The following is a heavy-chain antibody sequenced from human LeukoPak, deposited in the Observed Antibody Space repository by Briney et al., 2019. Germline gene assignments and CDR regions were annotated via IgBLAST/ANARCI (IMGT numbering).Heavy chain of an antibody. Sequence: SETLSLTCTVSDASVTTYSWSWLRQPAGKGLEWIGRVYSIGATKYNPSLKSLVTISADTSKNQFSLKLPSVTAADTAVYYCARDHYGSGSYKAYFDYWGHGIQVTVSS. J-gene: IGHJ4*01. CDR3: ARDHYGSGSYKAYFDY. CDR1: DASVTTYS. V-gene: IGHV4-4*07. CDR2: VYSIGAT. D-gene: IGHD3-10*01.